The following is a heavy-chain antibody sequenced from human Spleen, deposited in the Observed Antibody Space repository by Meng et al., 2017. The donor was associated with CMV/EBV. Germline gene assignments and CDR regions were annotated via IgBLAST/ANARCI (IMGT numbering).Heavy chain of an antibody. CDR2: INPSGGST. D-gene: IGHD3-10*01. J-gene: IGHJ4*02. CDR1: YTFTSYY. CDR3: ATDPSYGSGSYSGFDY. Sequence: YTFTSYYMHWVRQAPVQGLEWMGIINPSGGSTSYAQKFQGRVTMTRDTSTSTVYMELSSLRSEDTAVYYCATDPSYGSGSYSGFDYWGQGTLVTVSS. V-gene: IGHV1-46*01.